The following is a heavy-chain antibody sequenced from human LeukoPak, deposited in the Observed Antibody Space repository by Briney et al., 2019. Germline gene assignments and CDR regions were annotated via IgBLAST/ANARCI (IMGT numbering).Heavy chain of an antibody. CDR1: GFTFSDYW. CDR2: ISPDGRNI. Sequence: GGSLRLSCAASGFTFSDYWMNWVRQAPGKGPVWVSHISPDGRNIAYADSVKGRFTISRDSAKNTLYLQMNSLRVGDTAVYYCVRDGGGTTSYDCWGQGTLVTVSS. V-gene: IGHV3-74*01. CDR3: VRDGGGTTSYDC. J-gene: IGHJ4*02. D-gene: IGHD2/OR15-2a*01.